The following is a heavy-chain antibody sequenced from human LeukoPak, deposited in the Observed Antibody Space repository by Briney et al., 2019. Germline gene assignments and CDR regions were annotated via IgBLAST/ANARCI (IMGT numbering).Heavy chain of an antibody. CDR1: GGTSNSHA. CDR3: ATTNDGGGYQWGDFFDF. J-gene: IGHJ4*02. V-gene: IGHV1-69*04. Sequence: SVKVSCKASGGTSNSHAISWVRQAPGQGLEWMGRIIPNLGTTNRAQNFQDRVTLTADKSTNTAYMELTSLTSDDAAVYYCATTNDGGGYQWGDFFDFWGQGTLVTVSS. CDR2: IIPNLGTT. D-gene: IGHD3-22*01.